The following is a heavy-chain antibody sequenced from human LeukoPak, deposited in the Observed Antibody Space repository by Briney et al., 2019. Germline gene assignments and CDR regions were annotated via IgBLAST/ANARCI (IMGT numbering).Heavy chain of an antibody. Sequence: PSETLSLTCTVSGGSVSSGSYYWRWIRQPPGKGLEWIGYIYYSGCTNYNPSLKSRVTISVDTSKNQFSLKLSSVTAADTAVYYCAKAKAVADYFDYWGQGTLVTVSS. CDR3: AKAKAVADYFDY. V-gene: IGHV4-61*01. J-gene: IGHJ4*02. D-gene: IGHD6-19*01. CDR1: GGSVSSGSYY. CDR2: IYYSGCT.